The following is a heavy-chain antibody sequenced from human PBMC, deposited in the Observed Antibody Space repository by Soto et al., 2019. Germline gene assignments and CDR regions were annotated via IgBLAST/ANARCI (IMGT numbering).Heavy chain of an antibody. CDR1: GFTFSSYA. CDR3: AREVADAFDY. J-gene: IGHJ4*02. CDR2: ISYDGSNK. D-gene: IGHD6-19*01. V-gene: IGHV3-30-3*01. Sequence: QVQLVESGGGVVQPGRSLRLSCAASGFTFSSYAMHWVRQAPGKGLEWVAVISYDGSNKYYADSVKGRFTISRDNSKNTLYLQMNSLRAEDTAVYYCAREVADAFDYWGQGTLVTVSS.